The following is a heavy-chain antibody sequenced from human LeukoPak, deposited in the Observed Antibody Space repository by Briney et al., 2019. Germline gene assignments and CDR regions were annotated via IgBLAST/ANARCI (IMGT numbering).Heavy chain of an antibody. CDR3: AKDPTIRGSLFFLLDY. CDR1: GFTFSSYG. Sequence: GRSLRLSCAASGFTFSSYGIHWVREAPGKGLEWVAVISYDGSNKYYADSVKGRFTISRDNSKNTLYLQMNSLRAEDTAVYYCAKDPTIRGSLFFLLDYWGQGTLVTVSS. J-gene: IGHJ4*02. V-gene: IGHV3-30*18. D-gene: IGHD2-21*01. CDR2: ISYDGSNK.